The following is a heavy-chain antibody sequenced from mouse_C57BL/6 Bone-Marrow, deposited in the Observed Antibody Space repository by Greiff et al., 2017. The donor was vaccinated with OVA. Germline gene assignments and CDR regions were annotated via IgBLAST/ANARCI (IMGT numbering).Heavy chain of an antibody. CDR3: TKNVMATSVGYAMDY. CDR1: GYTFTDYE. CDR2: IDPETGGT. J-gene: IGHJ4*01. Sequence: VQLQQSGAELVRPGASVTLSCKASGYTFTDYEMHWVKQTPVHGLEWIGAIDPETGGTAYNQKFKGKALLTADKSSSTAYMELRSLTSEDSAVYYCTKNVMATSVGYAMDYWGQGTSVTVSS. D-gene: IGHD2-2*01. V-gene: IGHV1-15*01.